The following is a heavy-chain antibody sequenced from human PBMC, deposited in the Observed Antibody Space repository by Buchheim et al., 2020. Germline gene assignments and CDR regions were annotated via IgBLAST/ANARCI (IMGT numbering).Heavy chain of an antibody. D-gene: IGHD6-19*01. CDR1: GGSFSGYY. CDR3: ARGEGSGWYRYYFDY. Sequence: QVQLQQWGAGLLKPSETLSLTCAVYGGSFSGYYWSWIRQPPGKGLEWIGEINHSGSTNYNPSLKSRVTISVDTSKNQFSLKLSSVTAADTAVYYCARGEGSGWYRYYFDYWGQGTL. CDR2: INHSGST. J-gene: IGHJ4*02. V-gene: IGHV4-34*01.